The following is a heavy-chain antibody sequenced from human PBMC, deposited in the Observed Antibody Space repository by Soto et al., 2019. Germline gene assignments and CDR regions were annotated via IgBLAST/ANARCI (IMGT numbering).Heavy chain of an antibody. Sequence: PGGSLRLSCAASGFSFSNYGMHWVRQAPGRGLEWVAVIWYDGSNKYYADSVKGRFTISRDNSKNTMYLQMNSLRAEDTAVYYCARAGGGSSFDYWGQGTLVTVSS. J-gene: IGHJ4*02. CDR3: ARAGGGSSFDY. D-gene: IGHD3-16*01. V-gene: IGHV3-33*01. CDR1: GFSFSNYG. CDR2: IWYDGSNK.